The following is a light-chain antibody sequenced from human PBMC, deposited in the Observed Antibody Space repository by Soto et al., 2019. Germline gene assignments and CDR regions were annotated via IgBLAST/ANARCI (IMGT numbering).Light chain of an antibody. CDR2: AAS. V-gene: IGKV1-6*01. CDR1: HGIRNE. J-gene: IGKJ1*01. CDR3: LQDYNYPWT. Sequence: AIQMPQSPSSLSASVGDRVTITCRASHGIRNELGWYQQKTGKAPKLLIYAASTLQSGVPSRFSGNGSGTDFTLTISSLQPEDFATYYCLQDYNYPWTFGQGTKVEIK.